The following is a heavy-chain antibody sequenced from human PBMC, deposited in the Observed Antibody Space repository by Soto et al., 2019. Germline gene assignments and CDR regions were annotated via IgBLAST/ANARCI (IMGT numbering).Heavy chain of an antibody. D-gene: IGHD5-18*01. V-gene: IGHV3-49*03. Sequence: GGSLRLSCTASGFTFGDYAMSWFRQAPGKGLEWVGFIRSKAYGGTTEYAASVKGRFTISRDDSKSIAYLQMNSLKTEDTAVYYCTRDQFGFGIQLWSETPIFDYWGQGTLVTVSS. CDR2: IRSKAYGGTT. CDR3: TRDQFGFGIQLWSETPIFDY. CDR1: GFTFGDYA. J-gene: IGHJ4*02.